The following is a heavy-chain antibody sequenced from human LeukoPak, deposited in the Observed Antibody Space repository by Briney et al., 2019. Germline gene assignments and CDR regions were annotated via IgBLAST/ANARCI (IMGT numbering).Heavy chain of an antibody. CDR3: GREQLVLDAFDI. Sequence: GGSLRLSCAASGFTFSSYAMSWVRQAPGKGLEWVSAISGSGGSKYYADSVKGRFTISRDNSKNTLYLRMNSLRAEDTAVYYCGREQLVLDAFDIWGQGQMVTVSS. CDR2: ISGSGGSK. J-gene: IGHJ3*02. V-gene: IGHV3-23*01. D-gene: IGHD6-13*01. CDR1: GFTFSSYA.